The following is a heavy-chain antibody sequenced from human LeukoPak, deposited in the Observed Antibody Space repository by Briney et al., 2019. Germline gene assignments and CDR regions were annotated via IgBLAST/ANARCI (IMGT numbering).Heavy chain of an antibody. Sequence: GSLRLSCAASGFTFSSYWMHWVRQPPGKGLEWIGEINHSGSTNYNPSLKSRVTISVDTSKNQFSLKLSSVTAADTAVYYCASNSFDYYGSGSYSVDYWGQGTLVTVSS. D-gene: IGHD3-10*01. CDR3: ASNSFDYYGSGSYSVDY. CDR2: INHSGST. CDR1: GFTFSSYW. J-gene: IGHJ4*02. V-gene: IGHV4-34*01.